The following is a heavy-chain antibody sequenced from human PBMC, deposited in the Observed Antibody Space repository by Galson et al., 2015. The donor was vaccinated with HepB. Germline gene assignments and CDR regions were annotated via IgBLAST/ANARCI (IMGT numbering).Heavy chain of an antibody. CDR1: GFSFRDYG. V-gene: IGHV3-33*05. Sequence: SLRLSCAGSGFSFRDYGMHWVRQAPGKGLEWVAVISYEGSNKQFGESVRGRFTISRDNSENTVWPQMGSLRTDDTAVYYCARSLNPNWSSPNDNFDIWGQGTVVTVSS. CDR2: ISYEGSNK. D-gene: IGHD3-22*01. CDR3: ARSLNPNWSSPNDNFDI. J-gene: IGHJ3*02.